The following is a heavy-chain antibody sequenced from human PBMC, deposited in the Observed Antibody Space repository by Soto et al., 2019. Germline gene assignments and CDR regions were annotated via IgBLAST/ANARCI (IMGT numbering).Heavy chain of an antibody. CDR1: GYRFTSHW. Sequence: PGKSLKISCKGSGYRFTSHWIGWVRQMPGKGLEWMGFIYPADSDTRYSPSFQGQVTISADKSISTVYLQWSSMEASDTAMYYCARGFYFDYWGQGTLVTVSS. V-gene: IGHV5-51*03. J-gene: IGHJ4*02. CDR3: ARGFYFDY. CDR2: IYPADSDT.